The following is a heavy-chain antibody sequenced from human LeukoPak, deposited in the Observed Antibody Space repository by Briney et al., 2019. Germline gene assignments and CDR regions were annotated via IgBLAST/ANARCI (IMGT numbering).Heavy chain of an antibody. J-gene: IGHJ4*02. CDR3: ATFFYGSGSYYKGADY. V-gene: IGHV4-34*01. CDR2: ISHSGST. D-gene: IGHD3-10*01. CDR1: GGSFSGYY. Sequence: SETLSLTCAVYGGSFSGYYWSWIRQPPGKGLEWIGEISHSGSTNYNPSLKSRVTISVDASKNQFSLKLSSVTAADTAVYYCATFFYGSGSYYKGADYWGQGTLVTVSS.